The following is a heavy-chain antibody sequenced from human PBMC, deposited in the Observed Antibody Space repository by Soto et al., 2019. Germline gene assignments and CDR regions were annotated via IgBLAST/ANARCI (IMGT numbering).Heavy chain of an antibody. D-gene: IGHD6-19*01. V-gene: IGHV1-8*01. CDR2: MNPNSGNT. CDR1: GYTFNRHD. Sequence: QVQLVQSGAEVKRSGASVRISCKASGYTFNRHDINWVRQATGQGPERIGWMNPNSGNTGYAQKFHGRVTMTRDSYITTAYMDLSSLTSEDTAIYYCARAGLYGSIHDNTFDIWGQGTMVSVSS. CDR3: ARAGLYGSIHDNTFDI. J-gene: IGHJ3*02.